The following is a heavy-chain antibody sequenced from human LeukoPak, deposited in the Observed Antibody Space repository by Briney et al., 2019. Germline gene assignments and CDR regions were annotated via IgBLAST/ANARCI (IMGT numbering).Heavy chain of an antibody. V-gene: IGHV4-34*01. CDR1: GGSFSGYY. CDR2: INHSGST. Sequence: PSETLSLTCAVYGGSFSGYYWSWIRQPPGEGLEWIGEINHSGSTNYNPSLKSRVTISVDTSKNQFSLKLSSVTAADTAAYYCARGRSDSTREGFDPWGQGTLVTVSS. CDR3: ARGRSDSTREGFDP. J-gene: IGHJ5*02. D-gene: IGHD2-2*01.